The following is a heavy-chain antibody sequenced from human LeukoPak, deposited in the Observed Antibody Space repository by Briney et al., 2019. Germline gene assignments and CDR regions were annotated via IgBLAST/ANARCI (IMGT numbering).Heavy chain of an antibody. J-gene: IGHJ4*02. V-gene: IGHV1-46*01. CDR3: ARGPSDYYDSSGPQPSNFDY. CDR2: IYPRDGST. CDR1: GYTFTSNY. Sequence: PGASVKVSCKASGYTFTSNYIHWVRQAPGQGLEWMGMIYPRDGSTSYAQKFQGRVTMTRDTSTSTVYMELSSLRSEDTAVYYCARGPSDYYDSSGPQPSNFDYWAREPWSPSPQ. D-gene: IGHD3-22*01.